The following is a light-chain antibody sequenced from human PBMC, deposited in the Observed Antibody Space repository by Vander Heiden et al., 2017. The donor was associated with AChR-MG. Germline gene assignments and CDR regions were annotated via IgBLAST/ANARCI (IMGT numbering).Light chain of an antibody. J-gene: IGKJ4*01. V-gene: IGKV1-5*03. CDR2: KAS. Sequence: DIQMTQSPSTLSASVGDRVTITCRASQSISSWLAWYQKKPGKAPKLLIFKASSLESGVPSRFSGSGSGTEFTLTISSLQPDDLATYYCQQYCDYPLTLGGGTKVEIK. CDR1: QSISSW. CDR3: QQYCDYPLT.